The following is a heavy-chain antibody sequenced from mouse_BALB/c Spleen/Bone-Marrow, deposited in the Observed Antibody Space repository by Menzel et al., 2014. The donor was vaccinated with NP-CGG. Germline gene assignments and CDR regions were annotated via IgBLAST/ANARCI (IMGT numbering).Heavy chain of an antibody. Sequence: EVQLQQSGGGLVQPGGSMKLSCVASGFTFSNYWMNWDRQSPEKGLEWVAEIRLKSNNYATHYAESVKGRFTISRDDSKSSVYLQMNNLRAEDTGIYYCTRGYYYGSSYVFDYWGQGTTLTVSS. CDR3: TRGYYYGSSYVFDY. V-gene: IGHV6-6*02. D-gene: IGHD1-1*01. CDR1: GFTFSNYW. CDR2: IRLKSNNYAT. J-gene: IGHJ2*01.